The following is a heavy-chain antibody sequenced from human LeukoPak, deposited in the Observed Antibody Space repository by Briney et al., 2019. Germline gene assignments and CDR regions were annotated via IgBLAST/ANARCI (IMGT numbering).Heavy chain of an antibody. D-gene: IGHD5-24*01. V-gene: IGHV3-21*01. CDR2: ISSSSNYI. CDR1: GFTFSSYS. Sequence: GGSLRLSCAASGFTFSSYSMNWVRQAPGKGLEWVSSISSSSNYIYYADSVKGRFTISRDNAKNSLYLQMNSLRAEDTAVYFCAREMAAGTFDYWGQGALVTVSS. J-gene: IGHJ4*02. CDR3: AREMAAGTFDY.